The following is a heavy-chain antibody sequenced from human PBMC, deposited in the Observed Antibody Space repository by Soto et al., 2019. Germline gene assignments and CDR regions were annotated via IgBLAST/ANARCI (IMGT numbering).Heavy chain of an antibody. Sequence: GGSLRLSCAASGFTFSSYAMHWVRQAPGKGLEWVAVISYDGSNKYYADSVKGRFTISRDNSKNTLYLQMNSLRAEDTAVYYCARGVYLLGGYSGYDADYYYGMDVWGQGTTVTVSS. D-gene: IGHD5-12*01. CDR1: GFTFSSYA. CDR3: ARGVYLLGGYSGYDADYYYGMDV. CDR2: ISYDGSNK. V-gene: IGHV3-30-3*01. J-gene: IGHJ6*02.